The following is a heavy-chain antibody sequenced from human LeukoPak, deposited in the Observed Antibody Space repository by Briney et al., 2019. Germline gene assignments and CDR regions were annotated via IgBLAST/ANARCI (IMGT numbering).Heavy chain of an antibody. J-gene: IGHJ4*02. V-gene: IGHV3-30*03. CDR2: ISYDGSNK. CDR1: GFTFSSYG. Sequence: GGSLRLSCAASGFTFSSYGMHWARQAPGKGLEWVAVISYDGSNKYYADSVKGRFTISRDNSKNTLYLQMNSLRAEDTAVYYCGRYYFDYWGQGTLVAVSS. CDR3: GRYYFDY.